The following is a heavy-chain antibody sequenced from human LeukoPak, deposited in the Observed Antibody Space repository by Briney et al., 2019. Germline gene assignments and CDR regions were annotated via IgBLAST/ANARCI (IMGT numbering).Heavy chain of an antibody. CDR2: ISSDSSTI. V-gene: IGHV3-48*01. Sequence: PGGSLRLSCAASGFTFSSYGMNWVRQAPGKGLEWVSYISSDSSTIYYADSVKGRFTISRDNSKNTLYLQMGSLKPEDTAVYYCARVGDNTAFDYWGQGTLVTVSS. D-gene: IGHD2-21*01. J-gene: IGHJ4*02. CDR1: GFTFSSYG. CDR3: ARVGDNTAFDY.